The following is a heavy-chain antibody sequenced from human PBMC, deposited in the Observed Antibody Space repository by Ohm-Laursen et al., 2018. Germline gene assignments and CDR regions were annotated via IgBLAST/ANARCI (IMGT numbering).Heavy chain of an antibody. CDR2: ISSSSSTI. CDR3: ARDHSCREGYCSSTSTQSADY. J-gene: IGHJ4*02. D-gene: IGHD2-2*01. V-gene: IGHV3-48*01. Sequence: GSLRLSCAASGFTFSSYSMNWVRQAPGKGLEWVSYISSSSSTIYYADSVKGRFTISRDNAKNSLYLQMNSLRAEDTAVYYCARDHSCREGYCSSTSTQSADYWGQGTLVTVSS. CDR1: GFTFSSYS.